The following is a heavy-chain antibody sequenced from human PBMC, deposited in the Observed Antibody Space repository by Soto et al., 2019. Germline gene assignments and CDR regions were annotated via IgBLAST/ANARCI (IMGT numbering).Heavy chain of an antibody. Sequence: ASVKVSCKASGYTSTSYYMHWVRQAPGQGLEWMGIINHRCGRPSYAKKFQGRVTFSVAKSINTAYLQWSSLKASDTAMYYCASHVNYYHCLDVWVHGTTLTASS. CDR2: INHRCGRP. CDR1: GYTSTSYY. J-gene: IGHJ6*02. D-gene: IGHD3-10*02. V-gene: IGHV1-46*01. CDR3: ASHVNYYHCLDV.